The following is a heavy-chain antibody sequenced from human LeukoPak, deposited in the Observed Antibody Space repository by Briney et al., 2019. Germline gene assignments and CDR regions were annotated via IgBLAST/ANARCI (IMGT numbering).Heavy chain of an antibody. Sequence: GGSLRLSCAASGFTFSSFSMNWVRRAPGKGLEWVSSISSGSSYIYYADSVKGRYTISRDNAKNSLYLQMNSLRAEDTAVYYCARPPFEYSSSSGWFDPWDQGTLVTVSS. CDR1: GFTFSSFS. D-gene: IGHD6-6*01. CDR3: ARPPFEYSSSSGWFDP. CDR2: ISSGSSYI. J-gene: IGHJ5*02. V-gene: IGHV3-21*01.